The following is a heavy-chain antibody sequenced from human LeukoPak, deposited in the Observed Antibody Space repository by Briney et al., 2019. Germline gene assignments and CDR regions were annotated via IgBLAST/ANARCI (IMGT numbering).Heavy chain of an antibody. D-gene: IGHD3-22*01. CDR3: AKDHYYDSSVDY. Sequence: GGSLRLSCAASGLTFSSDWMHWVRQVPGKGLVWVSRINSDASTINYADSVKGRFTISRDNAKNTLYLQMNNLRAEDTAVYYCAKDHYYDSSVDYWGQGTLVTVSS. CDR1: GLTFSSDW. J-gene: IGHJ4*02. CDR2: INSDASTI. V-gene: IGHV3-74*01.